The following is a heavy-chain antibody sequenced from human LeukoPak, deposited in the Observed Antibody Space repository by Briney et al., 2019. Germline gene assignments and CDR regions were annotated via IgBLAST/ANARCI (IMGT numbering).Heavy chain of an antibody. CDR3: AKDQGLTAPPPYGLDV. V-gene: IGHV1-69*04. CDR1: GGTFSSSA. CDR2: IIPVLNIT. J-gene: IGHJ6*02. Sequence: ASVKVSCKTSGGTFSSSAITWVRQAPGQGLEWMGRIIPVLNITTYAQKFQGRVTITADTSASTVYMELSSLRSEETAVYYCAKDQGLTAPPPYGLDVWGQGTTVIVTS. D-gene: IGHD5-18*01.